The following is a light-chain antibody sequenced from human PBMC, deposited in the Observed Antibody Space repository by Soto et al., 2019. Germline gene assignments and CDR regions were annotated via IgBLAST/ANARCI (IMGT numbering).Light chain of an antibody. CDR1: QSVSSY. CDR2: DAS. CDR3: QQYGRSPRT. J-gene: IGKJ1*01. V-gene: IGKV3-20*01. Sequence: EIVLTQSPATPSLSPGERATLSRRASQSVSSYLLWYQQKPGQAPRLLIYDASNRATGIPDRFSGSGSGTDFTLTISRLEPEDFAIYYCQQYGRSPRTFGQGTKVDIK.